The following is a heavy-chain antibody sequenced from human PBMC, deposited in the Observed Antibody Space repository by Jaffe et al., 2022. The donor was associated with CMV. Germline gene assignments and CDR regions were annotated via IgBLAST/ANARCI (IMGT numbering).Heavy chain of an antibody. Sequence: EVQLLESGGGLVQPGGSLRLSCAASGFTFSAYAMSWVRQAPGRGPEWVSAIRGSGDSKYYADSVKGRFTISRDNSKNTLYLQMNSLRVEDTAVYYCAKDLAAYSSGWDTWFDPWGQGTLVTVSS. V-gene: IGHV3-23*01. D-gene: IGHD6-19*01. CDR3: AKDLAAYSSGWDTWFDP. J-gene: IGHJ5*02. CDR2: IRGSGDSK. CDR1: GFTFSAYA.